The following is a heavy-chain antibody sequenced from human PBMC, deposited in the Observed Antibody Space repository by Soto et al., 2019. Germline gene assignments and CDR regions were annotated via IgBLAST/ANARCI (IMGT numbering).Heavy chain of an antibody. V-gene: IGHV1-69*06. J-gene: IGHJ4*02. D-gene: IGHD3-22*01. CDR2: IIPIFGTA. Sequence: QVQLVQSGAEVRKPGSSVKVSCKASGGTFSRHAISWVRQAPGQGLEWMGGIIPIFGTANHAQKFQGRVTNIADKSTSTVYMELSSLRSEDTAMYYCARGWGYDSNDYYYAYWGQGTLVIVSS. CDR1: GGTFSRHA. CDR3: ARGWGYDSNDYYYAY.